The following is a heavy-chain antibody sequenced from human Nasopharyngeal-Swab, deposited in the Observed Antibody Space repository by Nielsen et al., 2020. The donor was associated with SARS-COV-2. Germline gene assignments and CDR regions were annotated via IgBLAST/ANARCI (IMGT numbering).Heavy chain of an antibody. CDR1: GVSFSGYH. V-gene: IGHV4-34*01. Sequence: SETLSLTCSLNGVSFSGYHWGWIRQSPGKGLEWIGDITRSGNTNYKPAPKSRVTMSVATSKDEFSLKLTSVTAADTAIYFCARVNNGGGIVPASYSFFMDVWGKGTSVAVSS. CDR3: ARVNNGGGIVPASYSFFMDV. J-gene: IGHJ6*03. D-gene: IGHD2-2*01. CDR2: ITRSGNT.